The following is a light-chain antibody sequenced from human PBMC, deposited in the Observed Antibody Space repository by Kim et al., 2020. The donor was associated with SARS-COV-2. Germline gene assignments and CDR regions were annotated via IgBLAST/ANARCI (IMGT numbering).Light chain of an antibody. Sequence: ASVGDRVTITCQASQNITNYLKWFQQKPGKAPKLLIYDASRLQSGVPSRFSGSGSGTNFILTISSLQPDDTATYYCQQHDDLPLTFGGGTKVDIK. V-gene: IGKV1-33*01. CDR3: QQHDDLPLT. CDR2: DAS. J-gene: IGKJ4*01. CDR1: QNITNY.